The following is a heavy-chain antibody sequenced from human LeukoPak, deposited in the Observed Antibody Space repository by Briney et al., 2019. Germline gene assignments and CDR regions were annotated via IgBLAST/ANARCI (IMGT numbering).Heavy chain of an antibody. V-gene: IGHV3-23*01. Sequence: PGGSLRLSCAASGFTFSSYAMSWVRQAPGKGLEWVSAISGSGGSTYYADSVKGRFTISRDNSKNTLYLQMNSLRAEDTAVYYCAKDPTRLYYYDSSGHNGGDYWGQGTLVTVSS. CDR2: ISGSGGST. CDR3: AKDPTRLYYYDSSGHNGGDY. CDR1: GFTFSSYA. D-gene: IGHD3-22*01. J-gene: IGHJ4*02.